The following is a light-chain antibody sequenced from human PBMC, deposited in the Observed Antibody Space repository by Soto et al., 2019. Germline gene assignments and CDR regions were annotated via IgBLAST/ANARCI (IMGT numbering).Light chain of an antibody. CDR1: SSDGGGYNY. CDR2: EVS. V-gene: IGLV2-14*01. Sequence: QSALTQPASVSGAPGQSITISCTGTSSDGGGYNYVSWYQQHPGKAPKLLIYEVSNRPSGVSNRFSGSKSGDTASLTISVLQAEDEAEYYCSSYTRSSALLFGTGTKVTVL. CDR3: SSYTRSSALL. J-gene: IGLJ1*01.